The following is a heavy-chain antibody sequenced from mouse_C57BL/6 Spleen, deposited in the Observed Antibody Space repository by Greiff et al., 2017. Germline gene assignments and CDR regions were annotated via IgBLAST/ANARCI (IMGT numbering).Heavy chain of an antibody. CDR1: GYTFTDYN. V-gene: IGHV1-22*01. J-gene: IGHJ1*03. Sequence: VQLQESGPELVKPGASVKMSCKASGYTFTDYNMHWVKQSHGKSLEWIGYINPNNGGTSYNQKFKGKATLTVNKSSSTAYMELRSLTSEDSAVYYCARWENYDWYFDVWGTGTTVTVSS. CDR2: INPNNGGT. D-gene: IGHD2-4*01. CDR3: ARWENYDWYFDV.